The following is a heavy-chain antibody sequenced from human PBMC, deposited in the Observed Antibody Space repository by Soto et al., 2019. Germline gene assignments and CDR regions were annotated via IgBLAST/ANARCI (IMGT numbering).Heavy chain of an antibody. J-gene: IGHJ6*02. V-gene: IGHV3-30-3*01. CDR2: MSYDGSSE. CDR1: GFTFSNYA. CDR3: ARTRRGSYFYYAMDV. Sequence: QVQLVESGGGVVQPGGSLRLSCAASGFTFSNYAMQWVRQAPGKGPEWVAVMSYDGSSEFYADSVKGRFTISRDNSKSALYLLMNSLRPEDTAVYSCARTRRGSYFYYAMDVWGLGTTVTVSS.